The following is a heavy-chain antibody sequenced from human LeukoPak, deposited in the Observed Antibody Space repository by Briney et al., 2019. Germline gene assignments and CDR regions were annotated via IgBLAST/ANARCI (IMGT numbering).Heavy chain of an antibody. CDR2: INHSGST. CDR1: GGSFSGYY. Sequence: PSETLSLTCAVYGGSFSGYYWSWIRQPPGKGLEWIGEINHSGSTNYNPSLKSRVTISVDTSKNQFSLKLSSVTAADTAVYYCARDVGISSGWYYFDYWGQGTLVTVSS. V-gene: IGHV4-34*01. D-gene: IGHD6-19*01. CDR3: ARDVGISSGWYYFDY. J-gene: IGHJ4*02.